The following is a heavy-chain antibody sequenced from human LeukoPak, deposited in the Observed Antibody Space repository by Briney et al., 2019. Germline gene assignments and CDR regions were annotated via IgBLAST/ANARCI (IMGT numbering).Heavy chain of an antibody. CDR3: ARISGLWSGYGFDS. D-gene: IGHD3-3*01. V-gene: IGHV4-39*01. CDR2: IYYSGST. Sequence: PSETLSLTCTVSGGSISSSSYYWGWIRQPPGKGLEWIGSIYYSGSTYYNPSLKSRVTISVDTSKNQFSLKLSSVTAADTAVYYCARISGLWSGYGFDSWGQGTLVTVSS. CDR1: GGSISSSSYY. J-gene: IGHJ4*02.